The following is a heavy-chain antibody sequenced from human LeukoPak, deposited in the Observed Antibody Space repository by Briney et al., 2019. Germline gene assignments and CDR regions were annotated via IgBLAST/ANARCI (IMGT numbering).Heavy chain of an antibody. Sequence: PSETLSLTCAVYGGSFSGYYWSWIRQPPGKGLEWIGEINHSGSTNYNPSLKSRVTISVDTSKNQFSLKLSSVTAADTAVYYCARHVPQGASKWDIVVVPEPAFDYWGQGTLVTVSS. CDR2: INHSGST. J-gene: IGHJ4*02. CDR1: GGSFSGYY. CDR3: ARHVPQGASKWDIVVVPEPAFDY. D-gene: IGHD2-2*01. V-gene: IGHV4-34*01.